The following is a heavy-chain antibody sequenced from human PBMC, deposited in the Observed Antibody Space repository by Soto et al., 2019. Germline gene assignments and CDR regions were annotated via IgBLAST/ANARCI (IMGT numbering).Heavy chain of an antibody. J-gene: IGHJ4*02. CDR2: ISTSGTNI. D-gene: IGHD1-1*01. CDR1: GFTFSSYE. Sequence: GSVRLSCAASGFTFSSYEMNWVRQAPGKGLEWVSYISTSGTNIYYADSVRGRSTVSRDNADKSLYLQMNSLRAGDTAVYYCARAWYNWNGGFDYWGPGTLVTVSS. V-gene: IGHV3-48*03. CDR3: ARAWYNWNGGFDY.